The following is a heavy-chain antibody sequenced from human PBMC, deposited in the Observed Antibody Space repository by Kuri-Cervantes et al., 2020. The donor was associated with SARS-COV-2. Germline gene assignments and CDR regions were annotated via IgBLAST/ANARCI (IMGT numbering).Heavy chain of an antibody. Sequence: LRLSCTVSGGSISSGDYYWSWIRQPPGKGLEWIGYIYYSGSTYYNPSLKSRVTISVDTSKNQFSLKLSSVTAADTAVYYCARYNWGYIDYWGQGTLVTVSS. J-gene: IGHJ4*02. V-gene: IGHV4-30-4*08. D-gene: IGHD1-1*01. CDR3: ARYNWGYIDY. CDR2: IYYSGST. CDR1: GGSISSGDYY.